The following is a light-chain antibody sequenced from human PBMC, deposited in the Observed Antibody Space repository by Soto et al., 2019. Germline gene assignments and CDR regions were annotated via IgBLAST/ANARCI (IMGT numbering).Light chain of an antibody. V-gene: IGKV3-15*01. CDR1: QSVSSN. CDR2: GAS. Sequence: EIVMTQSPATQSVSPGERATLSGRASQSVSSNLAWYQQKPGQAPRLLIYGASTGATGIPARFSGSGSGTEFTLTISSLQSEDFAVYYCQQYNNWPRTFGQGTKVELK. CDR3: QQYNNWPRT. J-gene: IGKJ1*01.